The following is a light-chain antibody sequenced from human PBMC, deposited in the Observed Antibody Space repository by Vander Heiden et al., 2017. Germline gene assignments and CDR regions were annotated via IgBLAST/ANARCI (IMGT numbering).Light chain of an antibody. CDR3: QHCTSWPLT. CDR2: DAS. Sequence: EIVLTQSPATLSLSPGERAIVSCRASQRVSSDLGWYQQKPGQAPRLLIYDASNRATGIPPRFSGSGSGTDFTLTISSLEPEDSAVYYCQHCTSWPLTFGGGTKVEVK. CDR1: QRVSSD. V-gene: IGKV3-11*01. J-gene: IGKJ4*01.